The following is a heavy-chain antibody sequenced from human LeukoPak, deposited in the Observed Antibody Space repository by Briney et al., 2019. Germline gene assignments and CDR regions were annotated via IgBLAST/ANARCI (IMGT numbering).Heavy chain of an antibody. CDR2: ISYTGTYI. CDR1: AFSLNAYN. J-gene: IGHJ4*02. CDR3: ARGRAIMLYYDFWSGYNALGGY. V-gene: IGHV3-21*01. D-gene: IGHD3-3*01. Sequence: GGSLRLSCAASAFSLNAYNMNWVRQAPGKGLEWVSSISYTGTYIYYADSVKGRFTISRDNAKNSLYLQMNSLRAEDTAVYYCARGRAIMLYYDFWSGYNALGGYWGQGTLVTVSS.